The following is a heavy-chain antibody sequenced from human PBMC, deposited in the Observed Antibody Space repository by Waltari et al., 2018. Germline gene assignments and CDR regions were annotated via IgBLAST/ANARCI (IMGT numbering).Heavy chain of an antibody. CDR1: GGSISSSSYY. D-gene: IGHD3-10*01. Sequence: QLQLQESGPGLVKPSETLSLTCTVSGGSISSSSYYWGWIRQPPGKGLEWIGSLYYSGSTYYNPSLKSRVTISVDTSKNQFSLKLSSVTAADTAVYYCARYMVRGVHYFDYWGQGTLVTVSS. V-gene: IGHV4-39*01. CDR3: ARYMVRGVHYFDY. J-gene: IGHJ4*02. CDR2: LYYSGST.